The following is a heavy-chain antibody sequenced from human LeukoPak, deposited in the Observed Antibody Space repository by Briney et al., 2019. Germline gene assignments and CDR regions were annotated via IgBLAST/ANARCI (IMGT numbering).Heavy chain of an antibody. CDR3: ARRSWYVDY. Sequence: SETLSLTCGVSGYSISRGYYWAWIRQPPGKGLEWIGTIYHTGSTYYTPSLESRVTISEDTSKNQFSLKLRSVTAADTAIYYCARRSWYVDYWGQGTLVTVSS. CDR1: GYSISRGYY. D-gene: IGHD6-13*01. CDR2: IYHTGST. J-gene: IGHJ4*02. V-gene: IGHV4-38-2*01.